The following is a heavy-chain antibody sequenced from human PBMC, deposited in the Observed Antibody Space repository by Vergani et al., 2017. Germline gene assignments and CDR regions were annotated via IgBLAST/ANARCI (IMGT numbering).Heavy chain of an antibody. D-gene: IGHD3-22*01. CDR2: ISSSGSTI. CDR1: GFTFSSYS. V-gene: IGHV3-21*01. Sequence: EVQLVESGGGLVKRGGSLRLSCAASGFTFSSYSMNWVRQAPGKGLEWVSSISSSGSTIYYADSVKGRFTISRDNAKNSLYLQMNSLRAEDTAVYYCARGRPTYYYDSSGYYPFDYWGQGTLVTVSS. CDR3: ARGRPTYYYDSSGYYPFDY. J-gene: IGHJ4*02.